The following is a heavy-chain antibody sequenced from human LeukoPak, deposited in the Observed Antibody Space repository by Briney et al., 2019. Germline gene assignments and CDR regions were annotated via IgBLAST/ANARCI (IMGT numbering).Heavy chain of an antibody. D-gene: IGHD2-2*01. CDR2: INPNSGGT. J-gene: IGHJ6*02. CDR3: ARDPPQDIVVVPAAMDYYYGMDV. V-gene: IGHV1-2*02. Sequence: ASVKVSCKASGYTFTGYYIHWVRQAPGQGLEWMGWINPNSGGTNYAQKFQGRVTMTRDTSISTAYMELSRLRSDDTAVYYCARDPPQDIVVVPAAMDYYYGMDVWGQGTTVTVSS. CDR1: GYTFTGYY.